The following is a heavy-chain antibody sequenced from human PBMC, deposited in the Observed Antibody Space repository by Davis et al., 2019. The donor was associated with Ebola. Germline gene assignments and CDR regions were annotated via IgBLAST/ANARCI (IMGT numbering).Heavy chain of an antibody. CDR2: HGGGANQ. CDR3: ARDSYYMDV. J-gene: IGHJ6*03. V-gene: IGHV3-69-1*01. Sequence: PGGSLRLSCTASGFTFSQYAMNWVRQAPGKGLEWVSVHGGGANQYYSDSVKGRFTISRDNAKNSLYLQMNSLRAEDTAVYYCARDSYYMDVWGKGTTVTVSS. CDR1: GFTFSQYA.